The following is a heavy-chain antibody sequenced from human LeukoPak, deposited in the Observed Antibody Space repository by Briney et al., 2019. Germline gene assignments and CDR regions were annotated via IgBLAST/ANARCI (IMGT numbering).Heavy chain of an antibody. CDR3: ARDGPMTVDY. J-gene: IGHJ4*02. V-gene: IGHV4-38-2*02. D-gene: IGHD3-22*01. CDR1: GYSISSGYY. CDR2: IYHSGST. Sequence: SETLSLTCTVSGYSISSGYYWGWIRQPPGKGLEWIGSIYHSGSTYYNPSLKSRVTISVDTSKNQFSLKLSSVTAADTAVYYCARDGPMTVDYWGQGTLVTVSS.